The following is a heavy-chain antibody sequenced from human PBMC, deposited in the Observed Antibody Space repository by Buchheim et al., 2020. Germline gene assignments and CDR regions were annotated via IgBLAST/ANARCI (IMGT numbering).Heavy chain of an antibody. J-gene: IGHJ4*02. Sequence: EVRLVESGGGLVQPGGSLRLSCVASGFTFSSYWMSWVRQAPGKGLEWVANIKEDGSDKHYVDSVKGRFTISRDNAKNSLYLQLNNLRAEDTAVYYCARTKIEATITDYWGQGTL. CDR1: GFTFSSYW. D-gene: IGHD5-12*01. V-gene: IGHV3-7*01. CDR2: IKEDGSDK. CDR3: ARTKIEATITDY.